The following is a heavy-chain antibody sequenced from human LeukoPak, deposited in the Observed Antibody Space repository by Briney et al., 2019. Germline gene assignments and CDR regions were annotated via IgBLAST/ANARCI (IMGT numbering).Heavy chain of an antibody. CDR2: TSCSGNT. V-gene: IGHV4-59*01. CDR3: ARCPKGVYYYYMDV. Sequence: SETLSLTCTVSGGSINNYYWSWIRQPPGKGLEWIGYTSCSGNTDYNPSLKSRVIISVDTSKNQFSLKLTSVTAADTAVYYCARCPKGVYYYYMDVWGKGTTVIVSS. CDR1: GGSINNYY. J-gene: IGHJ6*03.